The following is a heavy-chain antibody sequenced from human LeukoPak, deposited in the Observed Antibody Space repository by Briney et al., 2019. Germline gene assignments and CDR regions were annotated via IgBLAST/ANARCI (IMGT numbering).Heavy chain of an antibody. CDR3: ARDRSTGYSSGWATPREDY. V-gene: IGHV3-30*02. J-gene: IGHJ4*02. Sequence: GGSLRLSCAAPGFTFSNYWMTWVRQAPGKGLEWLAFIRYDGSNKNYADSVKGRFTISRDNAKNSLYLQMNSLRAEDTAVYYCARDRSTGYSSGWATPREDYWGQGTLVTVSS. CDR1: GFTFSNYW. D-gene: IGHD6-19*01. CDR2: IRYDGSNK.